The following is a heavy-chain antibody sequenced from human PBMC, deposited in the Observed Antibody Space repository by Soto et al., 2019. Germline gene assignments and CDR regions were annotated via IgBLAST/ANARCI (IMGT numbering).Heavy chain of an antibody. Sequence: SETLSLTCSVPGGSISSSSYYWGWIRQPPGKGLEWIGSIYYSGSTYYNPSLKSRVTISVDTSKNQFSLKLSSVTAADTAVYYCARHADTAMVTFDYWGQGTLVTVSS. CDR2: IYYSGST. V-gene: IGHV4-39*01. J-gene: IGHJ4*02. D-gene: IGHD5-18*01. CDR1: GGSISSSSYY. CDR3: ARHADTAMVTFDY.